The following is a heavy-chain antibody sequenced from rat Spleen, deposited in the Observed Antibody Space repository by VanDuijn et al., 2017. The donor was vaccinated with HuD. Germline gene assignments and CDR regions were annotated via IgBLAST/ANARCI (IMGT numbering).Heavy chain of an antibody. CDR2: IWGNGNT. Sequence: QVQLKESGPGLVQPSQTLSLTCTVSGFSLTSNGVSWVRQPPGKGLEWMGVIWGNGNTNYKSVFKSRLSISRDTSKSQVFLKMNILQTEDTAIYFCTRSYGGYTSNWFAYWGQGTLVTVSS. CDR1: GFSLTSNG. V-gene: IGHV2-13*01. J-gene: IGHJ3*01. D-gene: IGHD1-11*01. CDR3: TRSYGGYTSNWFAY.